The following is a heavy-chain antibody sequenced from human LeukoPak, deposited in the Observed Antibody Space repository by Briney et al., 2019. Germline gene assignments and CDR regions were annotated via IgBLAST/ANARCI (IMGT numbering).Heavy chain of an antibody. V-gene: IGHV1-24*01. J-gene: IGHJ4*02. CDR1: GYTLTELS. CDR2: FDSEDGET. D-gene: IGHD5-24*01. CDR3: ATVPGTWQGGYNQ. Sequence: ASVKVSCTVSGYTLTELSMHWGRQAPGNGGERMGGFDSEDGETIYAQKFQGGVTMTEDTSTDTAYMELSSLRSEDTAVYYCATVPGTWQGGYNQWGQGTLVTVSS.